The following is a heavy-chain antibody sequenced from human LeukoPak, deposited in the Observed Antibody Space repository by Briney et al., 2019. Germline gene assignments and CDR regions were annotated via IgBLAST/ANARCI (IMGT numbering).Heavy chain of an antibody. J-gene: IGHJ5*02. CDR1: GGSISSYY. Sequence: SETLSLTCTASGGSISSYYWSWIRQPPGKGLEWIGYIYYSGSTNYNPSLKSRVTISVDTSKNQFSLKLSSVTAADTAVYYCARSKSEDWFDPWGQGTLVTVSS. CDR2: IYYSGST. D-gene: IGHD3-3*01. CDR3: ARSKSEDWFDP. V-gene: IGHV4-59*01.